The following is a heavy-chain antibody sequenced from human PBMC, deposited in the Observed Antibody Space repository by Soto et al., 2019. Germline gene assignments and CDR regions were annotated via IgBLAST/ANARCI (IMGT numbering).Heavy chain of an antibody. CDR3: ARTSSGWYYFRWFDP. D-gene: IGHD6-19*01. CDR1: GGSFSGYY. V-gene: IGHV4-34*01. J-gene: IGHJ5*02. CDR2: TNHSGST. Sequence: SETLSLTCAVYGGSFSGYYWSWIRQPPGKGLEWIGETNHSGSTNYNPSLKSRVTISVDTSKNQFSLKLSSVTAADTAVYYCARTSSGWYYFRWFDPWGQGTLVTVSS.